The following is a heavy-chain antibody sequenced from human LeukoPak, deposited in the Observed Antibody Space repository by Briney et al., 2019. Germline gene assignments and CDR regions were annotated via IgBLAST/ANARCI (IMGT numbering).Heavy chain of an antibody. D-gene: IGHD3-10*01. Sequence: SETLSLTSTVSGGSISSYYWSWIRQPAGKGLEWIGRIYTSGSTNYNPSLKSRVSISVDTSKNQFSLKLNSVTAADTAVYYCARGDYYGSGSYYNSAFDIWGQGTMVTVSS. V-gene: IGHV4-4*07. J-gene: IGHJ3*02. CDR2: IYTSGST. CDR1: GGSISSYY. CDR3: ARGDYYGSGSYYNSAFDI.